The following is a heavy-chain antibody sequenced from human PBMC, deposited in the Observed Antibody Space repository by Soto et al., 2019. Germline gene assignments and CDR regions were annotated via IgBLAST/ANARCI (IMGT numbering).Heavy chain of an antibody. CDR1: GASLSGYH. J-gene: IGHJ4*02. Sequence: QVQLQQWGAGLLKPSETLSLTCAVYGASLSGYHYTWIRQSPGKGLEWIGEVHHDGGINYNPSLARRVTISADASKNQFSLRLRSATAADTAVYYCSRGYGAQWPTSDYWGQGTLVTGSS. D-gene: IGHD4-17*01. CDR2: VHHDGGI. CDR3: SRGYGAQWPTSDY. V-gene: IGHV4-34*01.